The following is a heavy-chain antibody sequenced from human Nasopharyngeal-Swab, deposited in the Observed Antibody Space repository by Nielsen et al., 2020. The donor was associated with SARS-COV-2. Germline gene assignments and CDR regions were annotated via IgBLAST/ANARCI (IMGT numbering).Heavy chain of an antibody. CDR3: ARPFRKGAFDI. CDR2: ISSSSSYI. Sequence: WIRQPPGKGLEWVSSISSSSSYIYYADSVKGRFTISRDNAKNSLYLQMNRLRAEDTAVYYCARPFRKGAFDIWGQGTMVTVSS. J-gene: IGHJ3*02. V-gene: IGHV3-21*01.